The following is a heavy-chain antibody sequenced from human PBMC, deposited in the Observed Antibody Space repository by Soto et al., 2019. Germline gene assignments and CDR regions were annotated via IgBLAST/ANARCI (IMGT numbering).Heavy chain of an antibody. CDR1: GYTFTGYG. CDR3: ARGKGMYCTNGVCYSRWFDP. CDR2: ISAYNGNT. V-gene: IGHV1-18*04. J-gene: IGHJ5*02. D-gene: IGHD2-8*01. Sequence: GASVQVSCKASGYTFTGYGISWVRQAPGQGLEWMGWISAYNGNTNYAQKLQGRVTMTTDTSTSTAYMELRSLRSDDTAVYYCARGKGMYCTNGVCYSRWFDPWGQGTLVTVAS.